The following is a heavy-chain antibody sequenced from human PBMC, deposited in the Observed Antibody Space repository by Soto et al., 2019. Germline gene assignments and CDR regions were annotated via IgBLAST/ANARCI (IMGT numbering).Heavy chain of an antibody. J-gene: IGHJ4*02. CDR1: GSTFSNYG. Sequence: QVQLVESGGGVVQPGTSLRLSCAASGSTFSNYGMHWVRQAPGKGLEWVAVVWYDGTTKFYPDSVKDRFTISRDNSNNTLYLQMNSLRVEDTAVYYCATVDNYYGSVFWGQGTLVTVSS. D-gene: IGHD3-10*01. V-gene: IGHV3-33*01. CDR2: VWYDGTTK. CDR3: ATVDNYYGSVF.